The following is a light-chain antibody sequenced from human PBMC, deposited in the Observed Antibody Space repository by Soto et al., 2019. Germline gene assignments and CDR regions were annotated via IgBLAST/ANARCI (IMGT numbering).Light chain of an antibody. CDR2: GAS. CDR3: QQYGSSPP. V-gene: IGKV3-20*01. J-gene: IGKJ4*01. CDR1: QSVSSGY. Sequence: EIVLTQSPGTLSLSPGERATLSCRASQSVSSGYLAWYHQKPGQAPRLLIYGASSTATGIPDRFSGSGSGTDFTLTISRLEPEDFAVCYCQQYGSSPPFGGGTKVEIK.